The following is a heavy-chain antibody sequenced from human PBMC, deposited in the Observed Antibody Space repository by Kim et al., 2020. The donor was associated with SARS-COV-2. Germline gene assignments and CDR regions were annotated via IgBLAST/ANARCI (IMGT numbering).Heavy chain of an antibody. D-gene: IGHD5-12*01. J-gene: IGHJ3*02. CDR3: ARPIVATMDAFDI. Sequence: YNPSLTSRVTISVDTSKNQCSLKLSSVTAADTAVYYCARPIVATMDAFDIWGQGTMVTVSS. V-gene: IGHV4-39*01.